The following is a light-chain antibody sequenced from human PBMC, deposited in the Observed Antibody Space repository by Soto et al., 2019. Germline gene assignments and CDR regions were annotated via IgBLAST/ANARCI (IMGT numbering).Light chain of an antibody. J-gene: IGLJ1*01. V-gene: IGLV1-40*01. CDR1: RSNIGAGYD. CDR3: QSYDSSLSGYV. CDR2: GNT. Sequence: QSVLTQPPSVSGAPGQRVTISCTGSRSNIGAGYDVHWYQQLPGTAPKLLIYGNTNRPSGVPDRFSGSESGTSASLAITGLQAEDEADYYCQSYDSSLSGYVFGPGTKVTVL.